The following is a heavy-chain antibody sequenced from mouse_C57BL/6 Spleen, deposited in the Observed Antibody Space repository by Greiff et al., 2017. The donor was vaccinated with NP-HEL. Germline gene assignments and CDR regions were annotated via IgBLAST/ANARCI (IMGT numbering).Heavy chain of an antibody. CDR1: GFTFSDYG. V-gene: IGHV5-17*01. CDR2: ISSGSSTI. Sequence: DVKLVESGGGLVKPGGSLKLSCAASGFTFSDYGMHWVRQAPEKGLEWVAYISSGSSTIYYADTVKGRFTISRDNAKNTLFLQMTSLRSEDTAMYYCARAVSPIYYYGSSYFDYWGQGTTLTVSS. J-gene: IGHJ2*01. CDR3: ARAVSPIYYYGSSYFDY. D-gene: IGHD1-1*01.